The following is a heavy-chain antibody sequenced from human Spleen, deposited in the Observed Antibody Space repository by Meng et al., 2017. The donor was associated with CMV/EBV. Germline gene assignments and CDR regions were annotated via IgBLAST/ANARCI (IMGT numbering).Heavy chain of an antibody. D-gene: IGHD3-3*01. Sequence: GESLKISCVGSGFTYSSYTMHWVRQAPGKGLEWVGRIKSKTDGGTTDYAAPVKGRFTISRDDSKNTLYLQMNSLKTEDTAVYYCTAYLAPYYDFWSGYNYGMDVWGQGTTVTVSS. J-gene: IGHJ6*02. CDR3: TAYLAPYYDFWSGYNYGMDV. CDR2: IKSKTDGGTT. CDR1: GFTYSSYT. V-gene: IGHV3-15*01.